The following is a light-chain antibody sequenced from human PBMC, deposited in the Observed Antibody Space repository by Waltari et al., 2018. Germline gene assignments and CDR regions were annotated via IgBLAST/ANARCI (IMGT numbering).Light chain of an antibody. CDR3: QSYDTSLSVV. CDR2: GTS. Sequence: QSVLTQPPSVSGAPGQRVSISCTGSGSNLGAGYDVHWYQQHPGKAPKLLIYGTSTRPPGVPDRFFCSQSGTSASLAITALQAEDEAEYDCQSYDTSLSVVFGGGTKLTVL. V-gene: IGLV1-40*01. CDR1: GSNLGAGYD. J-gene: IGLJ2*01.